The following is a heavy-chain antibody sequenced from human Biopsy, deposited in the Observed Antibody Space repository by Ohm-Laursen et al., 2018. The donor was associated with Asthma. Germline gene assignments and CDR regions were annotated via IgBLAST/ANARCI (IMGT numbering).Heavy chain of an antibody. D-gene: IGHD6-19*01. J-gene: IGHJ6*02. CDR3: VRCQVGYSSGWSLLLKKIYYSGMDV. V-gene: IGHV1-69*01. Sequence: SSVKVSCKAPGGTFSNFAISWVRQAPGQGLEWLGGIMIVFGTTNYAQKFQGRVTITADESTSTAYMEVTSLRSEDTAIYYCVRCQVGYSSGWSLLLKKIYYSGMDVWGQGTAVTVSS. CDR2: IMIVFGTT. CDR1: GGTFSNFA.